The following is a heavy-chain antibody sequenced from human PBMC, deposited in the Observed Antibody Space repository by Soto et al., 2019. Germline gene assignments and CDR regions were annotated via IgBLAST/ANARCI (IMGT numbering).Heavy chain of an antibody. V-gene: IGHV1-2*02. CDR2: IGPESGAT. D-gene: IGHD5-12*01. J-gene: IGHJ4*02. Sequence: GASVKVSCKASGYTFTGHYIHWVRQAPEQGPEWMGEIGPESGATRYAQKFQGRVTMTMDMSITTVYMELSNLSPDDTAVYYCGRGRSGQIVVFYWAQGTPATVSS. CDR1: GYTFTGHY. CDR3: GRGRSGQIVVFY.